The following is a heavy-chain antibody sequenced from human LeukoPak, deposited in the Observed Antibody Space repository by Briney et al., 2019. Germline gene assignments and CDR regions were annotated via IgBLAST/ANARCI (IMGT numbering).Heavy chain of an antibody. J-gene: IGHJ4*02. V-gene: IGHV3-30*02. D-gene: IGHD3-10*01. CDR2: IRFDGSDK. Sequence: GVFLTLSCAGSGFTFRSYGMHWVRQAPGKGLEWVAFIRFDGSDKFYTDSVEGRFTISRDNSRSMVYLQMNSLRPDDTAVYYCAKDIILGSRTDGGPGYWGQGTLVTVSS. CDR3: AKDIILGSRTDGGPGY. CDR1: GFTFRSYG.